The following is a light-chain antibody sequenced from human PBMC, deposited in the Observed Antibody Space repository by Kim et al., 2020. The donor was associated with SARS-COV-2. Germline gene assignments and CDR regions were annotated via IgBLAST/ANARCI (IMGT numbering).Light chain of an antibody. J-gene: IGLJ3*02. CDR2: EDN. CDR1: SGSIASNY. V-gene: IGLV6-57*03. Sequence: KTVTISCTRSSGSIASNYVQWYQQRPGSAPTTVIYEDNQRPSGVPDRFSGSIDSSSNSASLTISGLKTEDEADYYCQYDSSTPNWVFGGGTQLTVL. CDR3: QYDSSTPNWV.